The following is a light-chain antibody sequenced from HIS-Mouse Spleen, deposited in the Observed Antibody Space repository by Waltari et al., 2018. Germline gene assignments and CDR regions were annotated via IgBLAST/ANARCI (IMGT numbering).Light chain of an antibody. Sequence: SYELTQPPSVSVSPGQTARITCPGDALPKKYAYRDQQKSGQAHVLVIYEDSKRPSGIPERFSGSSSGTMATLTISGAQVEDEADYYCYSTDSSGNHRVFGGGTKLTVL. J-gene: IGLJ2*01. V-gene: IGLV3-10*01. CDR3: YSTDSSGNHRV. CDR2: EDS. CDR1: ALPKKY.